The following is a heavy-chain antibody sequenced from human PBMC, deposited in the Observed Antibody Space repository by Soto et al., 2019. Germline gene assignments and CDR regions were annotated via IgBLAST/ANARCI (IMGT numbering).Heavy chain of an antibody. V-gene: IGHV3-48*03. CDR2: ISSSGSTI. J-gene: IGHJ5*02. CDR1: GFTFSSYE. D-gene: IGHD2-2*01. Sequence: GGSLRLSCAASGFTFSSYEMNWVRQAPGKGLEWVSYISSSGSTIYYADSVKGRFTISRDNAKNSLYLQMNSLRAEDTAVYYCASSYCSSTSCYFGDEWFDPWGQGTLVTVSS. CDR3: ASSYCSSTSCYFGDEWFDP.